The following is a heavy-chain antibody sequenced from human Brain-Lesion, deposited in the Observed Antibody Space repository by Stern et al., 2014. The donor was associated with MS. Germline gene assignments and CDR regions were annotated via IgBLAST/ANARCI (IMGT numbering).Heavy chain of an antibody. CDR1: GGSISSGGYY. CDR3: ARGRVVPGFQYYATDV. J-gene: IGHJ6*02. CDR2: IFNSGST. Sequence: VQLVESGPGLVKPSQTLSLSCTVSGGSISSGGYYWSWIRQPAGKGLEWIGRIFNSGSTRYNPSLQSRVPLSIDPSKNQFSLRLNSMTAADTAVYYCARGRVVPGFQYYATDVWGQGTTVIVSS. D-gene: IGHD2-2*01. V-gene: IGHV4-61*02.